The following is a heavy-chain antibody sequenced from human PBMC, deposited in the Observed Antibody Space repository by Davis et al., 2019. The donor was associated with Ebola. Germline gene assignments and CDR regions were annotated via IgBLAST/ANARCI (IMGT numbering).Heavy chain of an antibody. Sequence: PSETLSLTCAVSGGSISSSNWWSWVRQPPGKGLEWIGEIYHSESTNYNPSLKSRVTISVDTSKNQFSLKLSSVTAADTAVYYCARDRVVVTAIGSYYGMDVWGQGTTVTVSS. D-gene: IGHD2-21*02. CDR1: GGSISSSNW. V-gene: IGHV4-4*02. J-gene: IGHJ6*02. CDR3: ARDRVVVTAIGSYYGMDV. CDR2: IYHSEST.